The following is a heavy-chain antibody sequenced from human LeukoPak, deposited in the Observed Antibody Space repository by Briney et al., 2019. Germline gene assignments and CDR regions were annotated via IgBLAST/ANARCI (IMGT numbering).Heavy chain of an antibody. J-gene: IGHJ5*02. V-gene: IGHV3-7*01. CDR2: IKQDGSEK. CDR1: GFTFSSYW. Sequence: PGGSLRLSCAASGFTFSSYWMSWVRQAPGKGLEWVANIKQDGSEKYYVDSVKGRFTISRDNAKNSLYLQMNSLRAEDTAVYYCARDKCGGDCYWDWFDPWGQGTLVTVSS. CDR3: ARDKCGGDCYWDWFDP. D-gene: IGHD2-21*02.